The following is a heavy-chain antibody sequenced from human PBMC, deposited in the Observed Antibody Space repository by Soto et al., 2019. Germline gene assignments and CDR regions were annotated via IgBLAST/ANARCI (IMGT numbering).Heavy chain of an antibody. CDR2: ISGSGGST. J-gene: IGHJ4*02. D-gene: IGHD6-19*01. Sequence: XGSLRLSCAASGFTFSSYAMSWVRHAPGKGLEWVSAISGSGGSTYYADSVKGRFTISRDNSKNTLYLQMNSLRAEDTAVYYCAVGWYHFGTFDYWGQGTLVTVSS. CDR3: AVGWYHFGTFDY. V-gene: IGHV3-23*01. CDR1: GFTFSSYA.